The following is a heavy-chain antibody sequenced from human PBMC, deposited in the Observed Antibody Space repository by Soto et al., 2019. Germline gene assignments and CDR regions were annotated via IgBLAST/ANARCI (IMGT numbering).Heavy chain of an antibody. CDR3: AKDRWGDFGDLNLPGY. CDR2: ISDDGSSK. CDR1: GFTFSSFG. V-gene: IGHV3-30*18. D-gene: IGHD4-17*01. J-gene: IGHJ4*02. Sequence: QVLLVESGGGVVQPGRSLRISCAVSGFTFSSFGMHWVRQAPGKGLEWVAVISDDGSSKHYADSLKGRFTISRDNSNNSLYLQKDSLGPEDRAVYYCAKDRWGDFGDLNLPGYWGQGTLVTVSS.